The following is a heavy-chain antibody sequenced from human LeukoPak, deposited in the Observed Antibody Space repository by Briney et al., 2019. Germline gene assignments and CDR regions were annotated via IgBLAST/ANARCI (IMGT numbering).Heavy chain of an antibody. CDR1: GFTFGDYA. J-gene: IGHJ4*02. CDR3: TRAPDDYSNYFDY. V-gene: IGHV3-49*04. D-gene: IGHD4-11*01. CDR2: IRSKAYGGTT. Sequence: GGSLRLSCTASGFTFGDYAMSWVRQAPGKGLEWVGSIRSKAYGGTTEYAASVKGRFTISRDDSKSIAYLQMNSLKIEDTAVYYCTRAPDDYSNYFDYWGQGTLVTVSS.